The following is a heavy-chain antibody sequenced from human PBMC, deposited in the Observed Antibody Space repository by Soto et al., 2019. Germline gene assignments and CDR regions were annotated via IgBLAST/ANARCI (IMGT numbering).Heavy chain of an antibody. Sequence: QVQLQESGPGLVKPSETLSLTCTVSGGSISSYYWSWIRQPPGKGLEWIGYIYYSGITNYNPSLKIRVTISVDTSKSQFSLKLSSVTAADTAVYYCAREGLTGTIGLYYYYGMDVWGQGTTVTVSS. D-gene: IGHD1-7*01. CDR3: AREGLTGTIGLYYYYGMDV. V-gene: IGHV4-59*01. CDR1: GGSISSYY. J-gene: IGHJ6*02. CDR2: IYYSGIT.